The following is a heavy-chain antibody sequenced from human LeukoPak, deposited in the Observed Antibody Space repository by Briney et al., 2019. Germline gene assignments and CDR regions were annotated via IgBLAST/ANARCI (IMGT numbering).Heavy chain of an antibody. Sequence: PGGSLRLSCTASGFTFNTYWMGWVRQAPGKGLEWVSAISGSGGSTYYADSVKGRFTISRDNSKNTMYLQMNSLRAEDTALYYCARDRSGSYPNWFDPWGQGTLVIVSS. CDR2: ISGSGGST. D-gene: IGHD3-10*01. J-gene: IGHJ5*02. CDR3: ARDRSGSYPNWFDP. V-gene: IGHV3-23*01. CDR1: GFTFNTYW.